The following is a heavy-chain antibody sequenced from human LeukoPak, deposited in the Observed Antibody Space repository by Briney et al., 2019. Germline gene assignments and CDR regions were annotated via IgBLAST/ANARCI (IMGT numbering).Heavy chain of an antibody. J-gene: IGHJ4*02. V-gene: IGHV3-21*01. CDR2: ISSSSNSI. Sequence: GGSLRLSCAASGFTFSDYYMNWVRQAPGKGLEWVSSISSSSNSIYYAGSVKGRFTISRDNAKNSLYLQMNSLRAEDTAVYFCARVSSGITHNDWGQGTLVTVSS. CDR1: GFTFSDYY. CDR3: ARVSSGITHND. D-gene: IGHD3-10*01.